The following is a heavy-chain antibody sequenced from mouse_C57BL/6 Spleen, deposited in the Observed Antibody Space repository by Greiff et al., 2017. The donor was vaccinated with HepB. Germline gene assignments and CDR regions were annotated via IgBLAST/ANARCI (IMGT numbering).Heavy chain of an antibody. Sequence: EVKLVESGGDLVKPGGSLKLSCAASGFTFSSYGMSWVRQTPDKRLEWVATISSGGSYTYYPDSVTGRFTISRDNAKNTLYLQMSSLKSEDTAMYYCARRDYYGSSSFDYWGQGTTLTVSS. J-gene: IGHJ2*01. CDR1: GFTFSSYG. CDR2: ISSGGSYT. D-gene: IGHD1-1*01. CDR3: ARRDYYGSSSFDY. V-gene: IGHV5-6*02.